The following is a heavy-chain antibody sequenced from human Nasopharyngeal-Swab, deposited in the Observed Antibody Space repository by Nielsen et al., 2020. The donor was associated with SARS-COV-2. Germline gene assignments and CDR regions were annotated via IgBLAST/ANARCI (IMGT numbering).Heavy chain of an antibody. CDR3: ARHPYYDSSGYSPLYFDY. CDR2: IDPSDSYT. Sequence: LRQMPGKGLEWMGRIDPSDSYTNYSPSFQGHVTISADKSISTAYLQWSSLKASDTAMYYCARHPYYDSSGYSPLYFDYWGQGTLVTVSS. V-gene: IGHV5-10-1*01. D-gene: IGHD3-22*01. J-gene: IGHJ4*02.